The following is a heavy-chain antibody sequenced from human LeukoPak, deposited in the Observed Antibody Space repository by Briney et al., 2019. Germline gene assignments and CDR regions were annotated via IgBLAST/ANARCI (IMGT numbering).Heavy chain of an antibody. V-gene: IGHV1-69*04. Sequence: SVKVSCKASGGTLSSYAISWVRQAPGQGLEWMGRIIPILGIANYAQKFQGRVTITADKSTSTAYMELSSLRSEDTAVYYCARSFGSGSYKGDYWGQGTLVTVSS. J-gene: IGHJ4*02. CDR2: IIPILGIA. D-gene: IGHD3-10*01. CDR1: GGTLSSYA. CDR3: ARSFGSGSYKGDY.